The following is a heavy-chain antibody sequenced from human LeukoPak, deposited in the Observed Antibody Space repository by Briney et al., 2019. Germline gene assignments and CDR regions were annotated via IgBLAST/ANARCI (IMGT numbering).Heavy chain of an antibody. CDR2: IYYSGST. J-gene: IGHJ5*02. CDR1: GGSISSHY. V-gene: IGHV4-59*11. D-gene: IGHD1-1*01. CDR3: VRDFRETGTNLFDP. Sequence: PSETLSLTCTVSGGSISSHYWSWIRQPPGKGLEWIGYIYYSGSTNYNPSLKSRVTISVDTSKNQFSLKLSSVTAADTAVSYCVRDFRETGTNLFDPWGQGTLVTVSS.